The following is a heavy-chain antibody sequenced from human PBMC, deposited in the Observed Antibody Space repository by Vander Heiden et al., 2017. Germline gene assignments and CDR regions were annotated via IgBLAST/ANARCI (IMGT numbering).Heavy chain of an antibody. CDR3: ASSGIAAPGILDY. V-gene: IGHV6-1*01. CDR1: GASVSSKRAA. Sequence: QVQLQQSGPGLVKPSQTLPLTCAISGASVSSKRAAWNWFRQSPSRGLEWLGRTYYRSKWYSEYAVSVKSRITINPDTSNNQFSLQLTSVTPEDTAVYYCASSGIAAPGILDYWGQGTLVTVSS. J-gene: IGHJ4*02. D-gene: IGHD6-13*01. CDR2: TYYRSKWYS.